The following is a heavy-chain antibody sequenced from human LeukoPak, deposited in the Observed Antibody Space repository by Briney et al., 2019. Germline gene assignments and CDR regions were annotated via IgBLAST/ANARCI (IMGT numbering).Heavy chain of an antibody. D-gene: IGHD6-13*01. CDR1: GFTFSIYT. CDR3: ARDQIASSLYKEPLDY. J-gene: IGHJ4*02. Sequence: GGSLRLSCAASGFTFSIYTIHWVRQAPGRGLEWVAVISYDGSSKFYADSVKGRFTVSRDNAKNSLYLQMNSLRDEDTAVYYCARDQIASSLYKEPLDYWGQGTLVTVSS. CDR2: ISYDGSSK. V-gene: IGHV3-30-3*01.